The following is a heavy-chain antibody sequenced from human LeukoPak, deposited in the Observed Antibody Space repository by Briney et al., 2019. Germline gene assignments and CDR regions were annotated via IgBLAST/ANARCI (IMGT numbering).Heavy chain of an antibody. CDR2: INHSGST. CDR3: ACRWDTAMAPGYYGMDV. V-gene: IGHV4-38-2*02. J-gene: IGHJ6*02. CDR1: GYSISSGYY. Sequence: SETLSLTCTVSGYSISSGYYWGWIRQPPGKGLEWIGEINHSGSTNYNPSLKSRVTISVDTSKNQFSLKLSSVTAADTAVYYCACRWDTAMAPGYYGMDVWGQGTTVTVSS. D-gene: IGHD5-18*01.